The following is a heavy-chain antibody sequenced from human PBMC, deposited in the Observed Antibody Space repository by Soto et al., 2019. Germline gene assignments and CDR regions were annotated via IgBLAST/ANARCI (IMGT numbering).Heavy chain of an antibody. CDR1: GYSFTSYW. CDR3: ARRRRVAATSFGFDY. Sequence: GESLKISCKGSGYSFTSYWVGWVRQMPGKGLEWMGIIYPGDSDTRYSPSFQGQVTISADKSISTAYLQWSSLKASDTAMYYWARRRRVAATSFGFDYWGQGTLVTVSS. V-gene: IGHV5-51*01. CDR2: IYPGDSDT. J-gene: IGHJ4*02. D-gene: IGHD2-15*01.